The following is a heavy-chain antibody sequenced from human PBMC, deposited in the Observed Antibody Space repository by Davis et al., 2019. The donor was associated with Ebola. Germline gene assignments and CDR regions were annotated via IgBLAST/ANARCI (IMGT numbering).Heavy chain of an antibody. J-gene: IGHJ3*02. D-gene: IGHD2-2*01. CDR3: ARVSLGYCSSTSCYFNAFDI. Sequence: GGSLRLSCTASGFTFGAYAMSWVRQAPGKGLEWVAVISYDGSNKYYADSVKGRFTISRDNSKNTLYLQMNSLRAEDTAVYYCARVSLGYCSSTSCYFNAFDIWGQGTMVTVSS. CDR1: GFTFGAYA. V-gene: IGHV3-30-3*01. CDR2: ISYDGSNK.